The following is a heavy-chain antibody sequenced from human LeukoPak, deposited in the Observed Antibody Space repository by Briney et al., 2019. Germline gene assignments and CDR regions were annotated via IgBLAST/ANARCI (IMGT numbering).Heavy chain of an antibody. D-gene: IGHD6-6*01. CDR3: ARGAARLNDY. J-gene: IGHJ4*02. CDR1: GFTFDDYA. Sequence: PGGSLRLSCAASGFTFDDYAMHWVRQAPGKGLEWVSGISWNSGSIGYADSVKGRFTISRDDAKNSLYLQMNSLRAEDTALYYCARGAARLNDYWGQGTLVTVSS. CDR2: ISWNSGSI. V-gene: IGHV3-9*01.